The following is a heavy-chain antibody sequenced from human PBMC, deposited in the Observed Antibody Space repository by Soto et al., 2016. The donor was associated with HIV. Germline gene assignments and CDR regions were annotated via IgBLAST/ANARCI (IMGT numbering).Heavy chain of an antibody. V-gene: IGHV4-34*01. Sequence: QVQLQQWGAGLLKPSETLSLTCAVYGGSFSGYYWSWIRQPPGKGLEWIGEINHSGSTNYNPSLKSRVTISVDTSKNQFSLRLSSVTAADTAVYYCARQWGPGXYYSYSYYYMDSGDKGPR. D-gene: IGHD1-26*01. CDR1: GGSFSGYY. CDR3: ARQWGPGXYYSYSYYYMDS. CDR2: INHSGST. J-gene: IGHJ6*03.